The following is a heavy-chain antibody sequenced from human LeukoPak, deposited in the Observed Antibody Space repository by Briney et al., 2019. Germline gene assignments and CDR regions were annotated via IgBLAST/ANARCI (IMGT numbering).Heavy chain of an antibody. CDR1: GGTFISYA. Sequence: ASVKVSCKASGGTFISYAISWVRQAPGQGLEWMGGIIPIFGTANYAQKFQGRVTITADESTSTAYMELSSLRSEDTAVYYCARGSPSIAAAGTGFDPWGQGTLVTVSS. V-gene: IGHV1-69*13. CDR3: ARGSPSIAAAGTGFDP. J-gene: IGHJ5*02. CDR2: IIPIFGTA. D-gene: IGHD6-13*01.